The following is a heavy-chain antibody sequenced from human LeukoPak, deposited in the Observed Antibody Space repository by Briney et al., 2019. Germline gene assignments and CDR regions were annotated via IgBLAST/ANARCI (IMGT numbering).Heavy chain of an antibody. CDR1: GGSISSSSYY. V-gene: IGHV4-39*01. J-gene: IGHJ4*02. CDR3: ARRKGGSGLVDY. D-gene: IGHD6-19*01. Sequence: SETLSLTCTVSGGSISSSSYYWGWIRQPPGKGLEWTGSIYYSGSTYYNPSLKSRVTISVDTSKNQFSLKLSSVTAADTAVYYCARRKGGSGLVDYWGQGTLITVSS. CDR2: IYYSGST.